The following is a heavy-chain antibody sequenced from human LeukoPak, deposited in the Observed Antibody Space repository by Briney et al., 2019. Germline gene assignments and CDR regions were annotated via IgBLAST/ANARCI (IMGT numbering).Heavy chain of an antibody. J-gene: IGHJ3*02. Sequence: PGRSLRLSCAASGFTFSSYGMHWVRQAPGKGLEWVAVISYDGSNKYYADSVKDRFTISRDNSKNTLYLQMNSLRAEDTAVYYCAKGSGDYDSSGYGAFDIWGHGTMVTVSS. V-gene: IGHV3-30*18. CDR2: ISYDGSNK. D-gene: IGHD3-22*01. CDR1: GFTFSSYG. CDR3: AKGSGDYDSSGYGAFDI.